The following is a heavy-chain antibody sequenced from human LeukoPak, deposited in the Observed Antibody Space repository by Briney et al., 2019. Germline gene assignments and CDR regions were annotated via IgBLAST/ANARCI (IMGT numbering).Heavy chain of an antibody. CDR1: GGSISSSSYY. D-gene: IGHD2-8*02. CDR2: IYTSGST. J-gene: IGHJ4*02. Sequence: PSETLSLTCTVSGGSISSSSYYWSWIRQPAGKGLEWIGRIYTSGSTNYNPSLKSRVTMSVDTSKNQFSLKLNSVTAADTAVYYCARGPFKDSGPFDYWGQGTLVTVSS. CDR3: ARGPFKDSGPFDY. V-gene: IGHV4-61*02.